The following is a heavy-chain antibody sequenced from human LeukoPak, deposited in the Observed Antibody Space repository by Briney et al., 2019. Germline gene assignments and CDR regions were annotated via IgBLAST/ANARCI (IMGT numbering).Heavy chain of an antibody. V-gene: IGHV4-4*07. Sequence: SETLSLTCTVSGGSVSSYYWSWIRQPAGKGLEWIGRIYTSGSTNYNPSLKSRVTMSVDTSKNQFSLKLSSVTAADTAVYYCAAYCGGDCYSNRINYWGQGTLVTVSS. CDR2: IYTSGST. CDR1: GGSVSSYY. J-gene: IGHJ4*02. CDR3: AAYCGGDCYSNRINY. D-gene: IGHD2-21*02.